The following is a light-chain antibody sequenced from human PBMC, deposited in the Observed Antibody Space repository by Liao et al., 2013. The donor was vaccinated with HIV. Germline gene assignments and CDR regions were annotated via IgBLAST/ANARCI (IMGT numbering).Light chain of an antibody. J-gene: IGLJ1*01. CDR1: KLGDKY. CDR3: QAWDSSTLYV. CDR2: QDS. Sequence: SYELTQPPSVSVSPGQTASITCSGDKLGDKYVSWYQQKPGQSPALVIYQDSKRPSGIPERFSGSNSGNTATLTISGTQAMDEADYYCQAWDSSTLYVFGTGTKVTVL. V-gene: IGLV3-1*01.